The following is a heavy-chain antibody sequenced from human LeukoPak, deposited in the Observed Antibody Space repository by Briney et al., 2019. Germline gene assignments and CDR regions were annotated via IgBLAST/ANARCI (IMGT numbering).Heavy chain of an antibody. V-gene: IGHV3-30*14. CDR3: ARETDRGFFDY. J-gene: IGHJ4*02. D-gene: IGHD3-22*01. Sequence: GGSLRLSCAASGFTFSSYAMHWVRQAPGKGLEWVAVISYDGSNKYYADSVKGRFTISRDNSKNTLYLQMNSLRAEDTAVYYCARETDRGFFDYWGQGTLVTVSS. CDR1: GFTFSSYA. CDR2: ISYDGSNK.